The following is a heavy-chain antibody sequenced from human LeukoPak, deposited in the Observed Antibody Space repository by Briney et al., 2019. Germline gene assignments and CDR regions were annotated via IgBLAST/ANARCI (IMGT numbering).Heavy chain of an antibody. D-gene: IGHD6-19*01. J-gene: IGHJ3*02. CDR1: GFTFSSYA. CDR3: ARDLVRYSSGWYAVGAFDI. CDR2: TSFDGSDN. V-gene: IGHV3-30*04. Sequence: GGSLRLSCAASGFTFSSYAMHWVRQAPGKGLKWVAVTSFDGSDNYYADSVKGRFTISRDNSKNTLYLQMNSLRAEDTAVYYCARDLVRYSSGWYAVGAFDIWGQGTMVTVSS.